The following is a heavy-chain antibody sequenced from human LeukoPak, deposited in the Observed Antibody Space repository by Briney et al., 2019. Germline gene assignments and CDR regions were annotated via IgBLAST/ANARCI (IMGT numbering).Heavy chain of an antibody. CDR2: ISAYDGDT. J-gene: IGHJ4*02. CDR1: GYTCTSYG. D-gene: IGHD5-12*01. V-gene: IGHV1-18*01. CDR3: ARVDIVAATPYYFDY. Sequence: ASVKVSCKASGYTCTSYGISWVRQAPGQGLEWMGWISAYDGDTKYAQKLQGRVTMTTDTSTRTAYMELRSLRSDDTALYYCARVDIVAATPYYFDYWGQGTLVTVSS.